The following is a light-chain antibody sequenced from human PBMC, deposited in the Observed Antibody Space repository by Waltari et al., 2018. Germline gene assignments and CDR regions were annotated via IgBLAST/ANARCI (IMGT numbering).Light chain of an antibody. Sequence: EIVLTQSPATLSLSPGERATLSCRASQSINTYLAWYQQKPGQAHRLLIYDAANRATGIPARFSGSGSGTDFTLIISSLEPEDFAVYYCQQRSNWPPITFGQGTRLEMK. CDR3: QQRSNWPPIT. CDR1: QSINTY. CDR2: DAA. V-gene: IGKV3-11*01. J-gene: IGKJ5*01.